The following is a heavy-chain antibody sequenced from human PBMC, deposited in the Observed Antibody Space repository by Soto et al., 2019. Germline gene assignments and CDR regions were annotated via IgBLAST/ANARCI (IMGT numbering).Heavy chain of an antibody. D-gene: IGHD3-22*01. CDR3: ARGRRRFRMIVVVITTGDWFDP. J-gene: IGHJ5*02. CDR1: GGSFSGYY. Sequence: SETLSLTCAVYGGSFSGYYWSWIRQPPGKGLEWIGEINHSGSTNYNPSLKSRVTISVDASKNQFSLKLSSVTAADTAVYYCARGRRRFRMIVVVITTGDWFDPWGQGTLVTVSS. V-gene: IGHV4-34*01. CDR2: INHSGST.